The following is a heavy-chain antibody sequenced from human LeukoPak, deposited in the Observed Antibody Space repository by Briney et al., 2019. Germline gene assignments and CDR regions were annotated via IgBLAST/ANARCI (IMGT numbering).Heavy chain of an antibody. CDR2: ISGSGGST. J-gene: IGHJ4*02. V-gene: IGHV3-23*01. D-gene: IGHD3-22*01. CDR1: GFTFSSYA. Sequence: GGSLRLSCAASGFTFSSYAMSWVRQAPGKGLEWVSAISGSGGSTYYADSVKGRFTTSRDNSKNTLYLQMNSLRAEDTAVYYCAKDMTYYYDSSGYYSDYWGQGTLVTVSS. CDR3: AKDMTYYYDSSGYYSDY.